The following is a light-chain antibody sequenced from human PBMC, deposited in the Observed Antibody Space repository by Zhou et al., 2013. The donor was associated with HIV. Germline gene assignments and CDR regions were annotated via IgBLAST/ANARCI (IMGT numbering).Light chain of an antibody. CDR1: QNLNTA. CDR2: AAS. Sequence: ATRMTQSPVSVSASTGDRVTLTCRASQNLNTALAWYQQKPGRAPKLVIFAASLLHSDVPSRFSGRGSDTFFSLTITSLQLEDLGVYFCQQSHTAPGPTFGPGT. J-gene: IGKJ3*01. V-gene: IGKV1-8*01. CDR3: QQSHTAPGPT.